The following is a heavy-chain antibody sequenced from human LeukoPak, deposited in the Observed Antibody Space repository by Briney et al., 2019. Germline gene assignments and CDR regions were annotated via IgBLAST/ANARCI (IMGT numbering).Heavy chain of an antibody. CDR3: AGEQGSWYGNYFDY. CDR2: IWYDGSNK. Sequence: PGGSLRLSCAASGFTFSSYGMHWVRQAPGKGLEWVAVIWYDGSNKYYADSVKGRFTISRDNSKNTLYLQMNSLRAEDTAVYYCAGEQGSWYGNYFDYWGQGTLVTVSS. D-gene: IGHD6-13*01. CDR1: GFTFSSYG. J-gene: IGHJ4*02. V-gene: IGHV3-33*01.